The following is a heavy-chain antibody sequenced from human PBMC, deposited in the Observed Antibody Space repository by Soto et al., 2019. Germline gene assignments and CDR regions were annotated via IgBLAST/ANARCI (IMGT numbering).Heavy chain of an antibody. CDR3: ARGSSIAGLYYGMDV. CDR2: IYYSGST. Sequence: PSETLSLTCTVSGGSLSSGSFFWGWIRQHPGKGLEWIGYIYYSGSTYYNPSLKSRVTISVDTSKNQFSLKLSSVTAADTAVYYCARGSSIAGLYYGMDVWGQGTTVTVSS. V-gene: IGHV4-31*03. CDR1: GGSLSSGSFF. J-gene: IGHJ6*02. D-gene: IGHD6-6*01.